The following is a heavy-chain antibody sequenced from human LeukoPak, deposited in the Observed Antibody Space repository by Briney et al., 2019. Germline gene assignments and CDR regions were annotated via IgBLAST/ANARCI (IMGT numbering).Heavy chain of an antibody. Sequence: LVEAGGGVVQPGRSLRLSCAAAGFTFISYGMHWVRQAPGKGLEWVAVISYEGSNKCYADSVKGRFTISRDNSKNTLYLQMNSLRAEDTAVYYCAKSRGKPGGYFDYWGQGTLVTVSS. CDR1: GFTFISYG. D-gene: IGHD1-14*01. V-gene: IGHV3-30*18. CDR3: AKSRGKPGGYFDY. CDR2: ISYEGSNK. J-gene: IGHJ4*02.